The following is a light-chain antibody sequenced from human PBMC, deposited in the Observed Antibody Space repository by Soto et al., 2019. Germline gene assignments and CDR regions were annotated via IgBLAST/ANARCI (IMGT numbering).Light chain of an antibody. CDR1: QSISSY. Sequence: DIQMTQSPSSLSASVGDRVTITCRASQSISSYLNWYQQKPGKAPKLLLYAASSLQSGVPSRFSGSGSGTDFTHTISSLQPEDFATYYCQQSYSTLFTFGPGTKVDIK. CDR2: AAS. V-gene: IGKV1-39*01. J-gene: IGKJ3*01. CDR3: QQSYSTLFT.